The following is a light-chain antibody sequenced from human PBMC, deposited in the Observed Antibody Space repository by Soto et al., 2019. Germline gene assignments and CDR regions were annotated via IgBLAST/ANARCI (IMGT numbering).Light chain of an antibody. J-gene: IGLJ2*01. CDR1: SSNIGAGYD. Sequence: QSVLTQPPSVSGAPGQRVTISCTGSSSNIGAGYDVQWYQQLPGAAPRLLIFGNTNRPSGVPDRFSGGRSGTSASLAISALQAEDEADDSCQSYDISLSVSVVFGGGTKVTVL. V-gene: IGLV1-40*01. CDR2: GNT. CDR3: QSYDISLSVSVV.